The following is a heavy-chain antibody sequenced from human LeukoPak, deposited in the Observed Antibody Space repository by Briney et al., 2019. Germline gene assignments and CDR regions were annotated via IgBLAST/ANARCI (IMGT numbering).Heavy chain of an antibody. CDR3: AKDHESWIQLWLPNWFDP. V-gene: IGHV3-23*01. Sequence: PGGSLRLSCAASGFTFSSYAMSWVRQAPGKGLDLVSAISGSANSTYYADFVKGRFTISRDNSKNTLYLQMNSLRAEDTAVYYCAKDHESWIQLWLPNWFDPWGQGTLVSVSS. CDR2: ISGSANST. D-gene: IGHD5-18*01. J-gene: IGHJ5*02. CDR1: GFTFSSYA.